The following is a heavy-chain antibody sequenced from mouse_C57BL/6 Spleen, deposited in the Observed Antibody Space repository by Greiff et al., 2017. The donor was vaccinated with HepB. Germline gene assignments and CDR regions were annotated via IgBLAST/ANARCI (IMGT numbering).Heavy chain of an antibody. D-gene: IGHD1-1*01. CDR1: GYTFTSYW. J-gene: IGHJ1*03. V-gene: IGHV1-61*01. Sequence: QVQLQQPGAELVRPGSSVKLSCKASGYTFTSYWMDWVKQRPGQGLEWIGNIYPSDSETHYNQKFKDKATLTVDKSSSTAYMQLSSLTSEDSPVYYCARSGYYGTHWYFDVWGTGTTVTVSS. CDR3: ARSGYYGTHWYFDV. CDR2: IYPSDSET.